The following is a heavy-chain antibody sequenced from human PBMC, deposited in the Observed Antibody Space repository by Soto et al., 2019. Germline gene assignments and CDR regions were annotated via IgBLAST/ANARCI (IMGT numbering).Heavy chain of an antibody. CDR3: ARDNADYYGSGSFFVRAFDI. V-gene: IGHV4-61*01. J-gene: IGHJ3*02. Sequence: SETLSLTCTVSGGSVSSNNYYWSWVRQPPGKGLEWIGYIYYSGSTKYNPSLKSRVTISVDTSKNQFSLKLSSVTAADTAVYYCARDNADYYGSGSFFVRAFDIWGQGTMVTVSS. D-gene: IGHD3-10*01. CDR1: GGSVSSNNYY. CDR2: IYYSGST.